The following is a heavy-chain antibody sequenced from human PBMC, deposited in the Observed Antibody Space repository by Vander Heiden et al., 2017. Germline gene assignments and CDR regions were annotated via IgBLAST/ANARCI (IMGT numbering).Heavy chain of an antibody. Sequence: EVQLVESGGGLVQPGGSLRLSCAASGFPFSSYSMNWVRQAPGKGLEWVSYISSSSSTIYYADSVKGRFTISRDNAKNSLYLQMNSLRDEDTAVYYCARDSNGYYYYGMDVWGQGTTVTVSS. CDR2: ISSSSSTI. CDR3: ARDSNGYYYYGMDV. D-gene: IGHD2-8*01. CDR1: GFPFSSYS. J-gene: IGHJ6*02. V-gene: IGHV3-48*02.